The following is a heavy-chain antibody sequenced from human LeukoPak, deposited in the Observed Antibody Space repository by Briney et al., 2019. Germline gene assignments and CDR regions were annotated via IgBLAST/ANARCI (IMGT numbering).Heavy chain of an antibody. CDR1: GYTFTSYD. CDR3: ARQRGSGRYKNFDY. V-gene: IGHV1-8*01. Sequence: ASVTVSCKASGYTFTSYDINWVRQAPGQGLEWMGWMNPNSGNTGYAQKFQGRVTMTRNTSISTVYMELSSLRSEDTAVYYCARQRGSGRYKNFDYWGQGTLVTVSS. D-gene: IGHD6-19*01. J-gene: IGHJ4*02. CDR2: MNPNSGNT.